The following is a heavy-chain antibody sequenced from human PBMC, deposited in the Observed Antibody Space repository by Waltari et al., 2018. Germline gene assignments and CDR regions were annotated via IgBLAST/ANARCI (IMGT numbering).Heavy chain of an antibody. CDR1: GFTFSRYA. D-gene: IGHD3-22*01. CDR3: AKGFDRASFDS. CDR2: IYSGGST. J-gene: IGHJ4*02. V-gene: IGHV3-23*03. Sequence: EVQRLESGGGLVQPGGSLRLSCAASGFTFSRYAMSWVRQAPGKGLEWVSVIYSGGSTYYADAVRGRFIISRDNSNNMLYLQMNSLRPEDSGVYYCAKGFDRASFDSWGQGALVTVSS.